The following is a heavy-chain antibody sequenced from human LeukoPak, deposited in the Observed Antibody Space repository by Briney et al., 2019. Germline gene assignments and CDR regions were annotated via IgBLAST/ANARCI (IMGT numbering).Heavy chain of an antibody. CDR2: ISSSSSYI. Sequence: PGGSLRLSCAASGFTFSSYSMNWVRQAPGKGLEWVSSISSSSSYIYYADSVKGRFTISRDNAKNSLYLQMNSLRAEDTAVYYCARAGRIAARPGHANNWFDPWGQGTLVTVSS. D-gene: IGHD6-6*01. V-gene: IGHV3-21*01. CDR3: ARAGRIAARPGHANNWFDP. CDR1: GFTFSSYS. J-gene: IGHJ5*02.